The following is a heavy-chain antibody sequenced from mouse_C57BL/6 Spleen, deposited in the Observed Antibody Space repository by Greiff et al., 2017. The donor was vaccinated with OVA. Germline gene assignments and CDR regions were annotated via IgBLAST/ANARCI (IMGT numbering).Heavy chain of an antibody. D-gene: IGHD3-2*02. CDR3: ARDRRDSSGYFDY. CDR1: GYSITSGYY. J-gene: IGHJ2*01. Sequence: ESGPGLVKPSQSLSLTCSVTGYSITSGYYWNWIRQFPGNKLEWMGYISYDGSNNYNPSLKNRISITRDTSKNQFFLKLNSVTTEDTATYYCARDRRDSSGYFDYWGQGTTLTVSS. V-gene: IGHV3-6*01. CDR2: ISYDGSN.